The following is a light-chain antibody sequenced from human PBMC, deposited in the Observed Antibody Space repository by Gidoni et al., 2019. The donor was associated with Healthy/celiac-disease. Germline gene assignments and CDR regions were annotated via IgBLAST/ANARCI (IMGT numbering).Light chain of an antibody. V-gene: IGKV3-20*01. CDR3: QQYDSTPWT. Sequence: IVLTQSPGTLSLSPGERATLSCRASQSVSSSYLDWYQQKPGQAPRLLIYGASSRATGIPDRFSGSGSGTDFTLTISRLEPEDFAVYYCQQYDSTPWTFGQGTKVEIK. CDR1: QSVSSSY. J-gene: IGKJ1*01. CDR2: GAS.